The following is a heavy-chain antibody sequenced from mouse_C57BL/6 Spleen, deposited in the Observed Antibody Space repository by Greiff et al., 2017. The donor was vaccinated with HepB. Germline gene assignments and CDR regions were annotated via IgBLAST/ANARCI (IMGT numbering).Heavy chain of an antibody. CDR1: GYAFSSSW. CDR2: IYPGDGDT. V-gene: IGHV1-82*01. CDR3: AREEYYGSSYLYAMDY. Sequence: QVQLQQSGPELVKPGASVKISCKASGYAFSSSWMNWVKQRPGKGLGWIGRIYPGDGDTNYNGKFKGKATLTADKSSSTAYMQLSSLTSEDSAVYFCAREEYYGSSYLYAMDYWGQGTSVTVSS. D-gene: IGHD1-1*01. J-gene: IGHJ4*01.